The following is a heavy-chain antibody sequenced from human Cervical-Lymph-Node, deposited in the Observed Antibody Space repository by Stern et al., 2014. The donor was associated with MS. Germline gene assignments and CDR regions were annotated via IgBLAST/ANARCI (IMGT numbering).Heavy chain of an antibody. V-gene: IGHV2-5*02. J-gene: IGHJ3*01. CDR2: LHWDDDK. CDR3: AHTDYSSALQDAFDV. Sequence: QVTLRESGHTLVKPTQTLTLTCSFSGFSLSSNGVGVGWIRQPPGKALEWLALLHWDDDKRYSPFLKSRLTITKDTSKNQVVLTVTNMDPVDTATYYCAHTDYSSALQDAFDVWGQGTVVTVSS. CDR1: GFSLSSNGVG. D-gene: IGHD6-19*01.